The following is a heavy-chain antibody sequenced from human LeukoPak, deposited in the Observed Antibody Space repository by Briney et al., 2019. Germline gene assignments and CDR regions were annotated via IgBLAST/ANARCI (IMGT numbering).Heavy chain of an antibody. CDR1: GFTFSSHA. D-gene: IGHD3-10*01. V-gene: IGHV3-23*01. CDR3: AKDLETINPTMD. Sequence: PGGSLRLSCAASGFTFSSHAMSWVRQAPGKGLELVSSIGGSGKNTFYADAVKGRFTISRDNSKDTLYLQMNSLRAEDTAVYYCAKDLETINPTMDWGQGTLVTVSS. CDR2: IGGSGKNT. J-gene: IGHJ4*02.